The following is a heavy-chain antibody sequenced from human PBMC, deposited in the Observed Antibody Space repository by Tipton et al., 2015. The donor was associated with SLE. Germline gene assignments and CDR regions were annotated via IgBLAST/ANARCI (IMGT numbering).Heavy chain of an antibody. D-gene: IGHD1-1*01. V-gene: IGHV1-8*01. CDR3: ARGLGRATVRDY. Sequence: QSGPEVKKPGASVKVSCRTSGYTFTSYDINWVRQATGQGLEWMGWMNPNSGNTGYAQKFQGRVTMTRNTSISTAYMELSSLTSEDTVVYYCARGLGRATVRDYWGQGTLVTVSS. CDR1: GYTFTSYD. CDR2: MNPNSGNT. J-gene: IGHJ4*02.